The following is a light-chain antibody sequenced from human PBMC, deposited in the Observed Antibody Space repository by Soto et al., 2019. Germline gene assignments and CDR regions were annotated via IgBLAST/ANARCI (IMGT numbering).Light chain of an antibody. Sequence: DVVMTQSPLSLPVTLGQPASISCRSSQSLVHRNGNTYFNWFQQRPGQSPRRLIYRVSDRDSGVPDRLSGSGSGTDFRLQISRVEAEDVAIYFCMQGTYWPYTFGQGTKLEIK. V-gene: IGKV2-30*02. CDR1: QSLVHRNGNTY. J-gene: IGKJ2*01. CDR3: MQGTYWPYT. CDR2: RVS.